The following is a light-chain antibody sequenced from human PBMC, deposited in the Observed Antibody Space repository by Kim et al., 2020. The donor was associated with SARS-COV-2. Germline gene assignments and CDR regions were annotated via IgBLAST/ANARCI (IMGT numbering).Light chain of an antibody. CDR3: QQYNSYPWT. CDR2: KAS. Sequence: DIQMTHSPSPLSASVGDRVTITCRASQSISSWLAWYQQKPGKAPKLLIYKASSLESGVPSRFSGSGSGTEFTLTISSLQPDDFATYYCQQYNSYPWTFGQGTKVDIK. V-gene: IGKV1-5*03. J-gene: IGKJ1*01. CDR1: QSISSW.